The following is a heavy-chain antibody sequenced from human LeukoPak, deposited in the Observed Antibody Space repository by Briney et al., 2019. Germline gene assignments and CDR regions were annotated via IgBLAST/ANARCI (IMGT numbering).Heavy chain of an antibody. J-gene: IGHJ5*02. Sequence: QSGGSLRLSCAASGFSLDNFEMNWVRQAPGKGLEWIAYVDNDGWATSYYADSVKGRFTITRDDAKNSLYLQMDSLTVEDMAVYYCARDLFGWSLDPWGQGTLVSVSS. V-gene: IGHV3-48*03. CDR3: ARDLFGWSLDP. D-gene: IGHD3-3*01. CDR2: VDNDGWAT. CDR1: GFSLDNFE.